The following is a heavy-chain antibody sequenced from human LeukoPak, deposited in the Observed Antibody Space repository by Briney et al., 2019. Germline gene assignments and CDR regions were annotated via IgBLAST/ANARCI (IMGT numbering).Heavy chain of an antibody. J-gene: IGHJ5*02. CDR1: GFTFSNYA. Sequence: GGSLRLSCAASGFTFSNYAMRWVRQAPGKGLEWVSGISGSGDSTYYADSVRGRFTISRDNSKSTLFLQMNSLRAEDTAIYYCATYGQVLLPFEAWGQGTLVTVSS. V-gene: IGHV3-23*01. D-gene: IGHD3-9*01. CDR3: ATYGQVLLPFEA. CDR2: ISGSGDST.